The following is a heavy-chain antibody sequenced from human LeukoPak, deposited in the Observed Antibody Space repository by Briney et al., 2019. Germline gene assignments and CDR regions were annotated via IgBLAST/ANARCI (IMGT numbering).Heavy chain of an antibody. CDR2: INPNSGGT. J-gene: IGHJ5*02. CDR3: AKMRGIAAAGKNWFDP. D-gene: IGHD6-13*01. V-gene: IGHV1-2*02. CDR1: GYTFTGYY. Sequence: GASVKVSCKASGYTFTGYYMHWVRQAPGQGLEWMGWINPNSGGTNYAQKFQGRVTMTRDTSISTAYMELSRLRSDDTAVYYCAKMRGIAAAGKNWFDPWGQGTLVTVSS.